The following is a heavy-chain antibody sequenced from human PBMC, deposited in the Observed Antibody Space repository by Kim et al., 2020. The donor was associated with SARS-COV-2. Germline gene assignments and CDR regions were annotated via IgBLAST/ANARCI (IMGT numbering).Heavy chain of an antibody. J-gene: IGHJ3*02. V-gene: IGHV4-34*01. D-gene: IGHD1-1*01. Sequence: SETLSLTCAVYGGSFSGYYWSWIRQPPGKGLEWIGEINHSGSTNYNPSLKSRVTISVDTSKNQFSLKLSSVTAADTAVYYCARGFIKYRYNWNDVRAAFDIWGQGTMVTVSS. CDR2: INHSGST. CDR3: ARGFIKYRYNWNDVRAAFDI. CDR1: GGSFSGYY.